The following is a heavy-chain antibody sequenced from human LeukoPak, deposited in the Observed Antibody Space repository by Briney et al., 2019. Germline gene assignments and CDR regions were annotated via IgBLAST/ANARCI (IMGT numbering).Heavy chain of an antibody. Sequence: PGGSLRLSCAASGFTFSNYALGWVRQAPGKGLEWVSGIGNSGAFTFYAESVKGRFTISRDNAKNTLYLEINSLRDEDTAVYYCAKEGAPLSTYFDWLGRGYFDYWGQGTLVTVSS. V-gene: IGHV3-23*01. CDR1: GFTFSNYA. CDR2: IGNSGAFT. J-gene: IGHJ4*02. CDR3: AKEGAPLSTYFDWLGRGYFDY. D-gene: IGHD3-9*01.